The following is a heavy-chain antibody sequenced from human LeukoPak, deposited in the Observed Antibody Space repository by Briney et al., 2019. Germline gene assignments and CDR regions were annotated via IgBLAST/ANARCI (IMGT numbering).Heavy chain of an antibody. V-gene: IGHV6-1*01. J-gene: IGHJ3*02. CDR1: GDSVSSNSAP. CDR2: PFYRSKWYH. D-gene: IGHD2-2*02. Sequence: SQTLSVTCAISGDSVSSNSAPWDWITQSPSRDLEWLGRPFYRSKWYHDYAVSVKSRISINPDTSKNQFSLQLNSVTPEDTAVYFCARDSAIGLDALDIWGQGTMVTVSS. CDR3: ARDSAIGLDALDI.